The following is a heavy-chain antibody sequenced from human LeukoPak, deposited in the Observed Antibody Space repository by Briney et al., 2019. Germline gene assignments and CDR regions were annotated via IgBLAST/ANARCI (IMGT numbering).Heavy chain of an antibody. V-gene: IGHV3-30-3*01. D-gene: IGHD5-18*01. CDR2: MSYGGSTK. J-gene: IGHJ3*02. Sequence: PGGSLRLSCATSGFTFSNYALHWVRQAPGKGLEWVAVMSYGGSTKYYSVSVRGRFTISRDDSKNTLYLQMNSLRAEDSAIYYCARGYTAMSLADAFDIWGQGTVVTVSS. CDR1: GFTFSNYA. CDR3: ARGYTAMSLADAFDI.